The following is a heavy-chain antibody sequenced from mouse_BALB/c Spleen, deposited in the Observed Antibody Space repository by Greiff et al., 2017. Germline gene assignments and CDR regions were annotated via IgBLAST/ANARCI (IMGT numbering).Heavy chain of an antibody. CDR3: ARRAPGADYFDY. CDR1: GYSITSDYA. CDR2: ISYSGST. D-gene: IGHD3-1*01. V-gene: IGHV3-2*02. J-gene: IGHJ2*01. Sequence: EVKLVESGPGLVKPSQSLSLTCTVTGYSITSDYAWNWIRQFPGNKLEWMGYISYSGSTSYNPSLKSRISITRDTSKNQFFLQLNSVTTEDTATYYCARRAPGADYFDYWGQGTTLTVSS.